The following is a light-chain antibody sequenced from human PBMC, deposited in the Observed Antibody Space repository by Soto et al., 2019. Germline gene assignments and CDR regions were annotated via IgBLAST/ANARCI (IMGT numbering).Light chain of an antibody. Sequence: QSALTQPASVSGSPGQSITISCTGTSSDVGGYNYVSWYQQHPGKAPKLMIYDVSSRPPGXXNRFSGSKSGNTASLTISGLQAEDEADYYCSSYTSSSTLGVFGTGTKLTVL. J-gene: IGLJ1*01. CDR3: SSYTSSSTLGV. V-gene: IGLV2-14*01. CDR1: SSDVGGYNY. CDR2: DVS.